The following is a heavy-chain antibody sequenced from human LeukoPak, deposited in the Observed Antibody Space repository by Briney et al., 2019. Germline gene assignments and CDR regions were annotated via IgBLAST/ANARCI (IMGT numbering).Heavy chain of an antibody. CDR2: ISYDGSNK. D-gene: IGHD6-19*01. Sequence: PGGSLRLSCAASGFTFSSYGMHWVRQAPGKGLEWVAVISYDGSNKYYADSVKGRFTISRDNSKITLYLQMNSLRAEDTAVYYCAKDRIAVAGIFDYWGQGTLVTVSS. J-gene: IGHJ4*02. CDR1: GFTFSSYG. V-gene: IGHV3-30*18. CDR3: AKDRIAVAGIFDY.